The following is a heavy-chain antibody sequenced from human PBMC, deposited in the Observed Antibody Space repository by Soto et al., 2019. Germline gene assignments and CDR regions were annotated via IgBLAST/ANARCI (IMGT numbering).Heavy chain of an antibody. CDR3: AREMRAGSSGYFAFDI. Sequence: GGSLRLSYSASGFTFSDYAMHWVRQSPGKGLEHFSLINRDGTFTFYADSVKGRFTISRDNSKNTLYLQMNSLRAEDTAVYYCAREMRAGSSGYFAFDIWGQGTMVTVSS. CDR2: INRDGTFT. J-gene: IGHJ3*02. V-gene: IGHV3-64*04. CDR1: GFTFSDYA. D-gene: IGHD3-22*01.